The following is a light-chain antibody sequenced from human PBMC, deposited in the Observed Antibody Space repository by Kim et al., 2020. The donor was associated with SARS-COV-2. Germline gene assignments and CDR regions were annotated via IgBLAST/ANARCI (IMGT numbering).Light chain of an antibody. CDR3: CAYAPSSTFVL. V-gene: IGLV2-23*02. J-gene: IGLJ3*02. Sequence: QSITLSCTGPSSDVGSYNLVSWYQHHPGKVPKVVIYEVNQRPSGVSYRFSGSNSGNTASLTISGLQAEDEADYYCCAYAPSSTFVLFGGGTQLTVL. CDR1: SSDVGSYNL. CDR2: EVN.